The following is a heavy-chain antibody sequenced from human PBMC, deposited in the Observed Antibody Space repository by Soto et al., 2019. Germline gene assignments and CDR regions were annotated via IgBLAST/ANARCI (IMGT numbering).Heavy chain of an antibody. CDR2: ISYDGSNK. Sequence: PGGSLRLSCAASGFTFSSYGMHWVRQAPGKGLEWVAVISYDGSNKYYADSVKGRFTISRDNSKNTLYLQMNSLRAEDTAVYYCAKVGYCSGGSCQLPPRYYYGLDVWGQGTTVTVSS. D-gene: IGHD2-15*01. J-gene: IGHJ6*02. CDR1: GFTFSSYG. CDR3: AKVGYCSGGSCQLPPRYYYGLDV. V-gene: IGHV3-30*18.